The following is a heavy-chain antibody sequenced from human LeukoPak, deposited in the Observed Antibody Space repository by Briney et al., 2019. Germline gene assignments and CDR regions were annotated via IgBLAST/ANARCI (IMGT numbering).Heavy chain of an antibody. V-gene: IGHV4-59*12. Sequence: SETLSLTCTVSGGSISSYYWSWIRQPPGKGLEWIGYIYYSGSTNYNPSLKSRVTISVDTSKNQFSLKLSSVTAADTAVYYCARRAWGQYSSSWYYWGQGTLVTVSS. CDR1: GGSISSYY. CDR3: ARRAWGQYSSSWYY. CDR2: IYYSGST. D-gene: IGHD6-13*01. J-gene: IGHJ4*02.